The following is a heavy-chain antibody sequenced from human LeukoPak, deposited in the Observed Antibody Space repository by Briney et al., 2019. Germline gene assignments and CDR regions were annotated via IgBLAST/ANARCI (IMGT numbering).Heavy chain of an antibody. CDR1: GFTFSGYG. D-gene: IGHD3-10*01. V-gene: IGHV3-33*06. CDR3: AKDRQTYYYGSEPFDY. J-gene: IGHJ4*02. Sequence: PGGSLRLSCAASGFTFSGYGMHWVRQAPGKGLEWVAVIWYDGSNKYHADSVKGRFTISRDNSKNTLYLQMNSLRAEDTAVYYCAKDRQTYYYGSEPFDYWGQGTLVTVSA. CDR2: IWYDGSNK.